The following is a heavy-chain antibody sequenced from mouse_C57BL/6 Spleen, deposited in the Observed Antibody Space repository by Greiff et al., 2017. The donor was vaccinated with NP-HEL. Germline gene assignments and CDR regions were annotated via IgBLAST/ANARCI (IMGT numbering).Heavy chain of an antibody. Sequence: QVQLQQPGAELVRPGSSVKLSCKASGYTFTSYWMDWVKQRPGQGLEWIGNIYPSDSETHYNQKFKDKATLTVDKSSSTAYMQLSSLTSEDSAVYYCARSRDYGGFADWGQGTLVTVAA. D-gene: IGHD1-1*01. J-gene: IGHJ3*01. CDR1: GYTFTSYW. V-gene: IGHV1-61*01. CDR2: IYPSDSET. CDR3: ARSRDYGGFAD.